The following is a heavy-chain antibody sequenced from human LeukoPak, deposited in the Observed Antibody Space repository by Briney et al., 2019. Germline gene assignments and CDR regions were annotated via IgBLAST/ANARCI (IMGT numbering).Heavy chain of an antibody. CDR2: IYPGDSDT. CDR1: GYSFTSYW. V-gene: IGHV5-51*01. CDR3: ARLEREDSSGWYYFDY. D-gene: IGHD6-19*01. Sequence: GESLKISCQGSGYSFTSYWIGWVRQMPGKGLEWMGIIYPGDSDTRYSPSFQGQVTISADKSISTAYLQWNSLKASDTAMYYCARLEREDSSGWYYFDYWGQGTLVTVSS. J-gene: IGHJ4*02.